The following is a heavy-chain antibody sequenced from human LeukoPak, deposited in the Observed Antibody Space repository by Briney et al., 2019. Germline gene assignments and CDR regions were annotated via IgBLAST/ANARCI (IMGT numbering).Heavy chain of an antibody. V-gene: IGHV4-4*07. Sequence: SETLSLTCTVSGVSITSYYWSWIRQPAGKGLEWIGHIHTSGSTHYNPSLKSRVTMSVDTSKNQFSLKLSSVTAAHTAVYYCARDRYYYDSSGYYGFDPWGQGTLVTVSS. CDR2: IHTSGST. CDR3: ARDRYYYDSSGYYGFDP. CDR1: GVSITSYY. J-gene: IGHJ5*02. D-gene: IGHD3-22*01.